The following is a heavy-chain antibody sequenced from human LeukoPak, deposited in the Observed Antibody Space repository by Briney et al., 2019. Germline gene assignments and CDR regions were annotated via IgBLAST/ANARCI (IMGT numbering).Heavy chain of an antibody. D-gene: IGHD2-2*01. CDR1: EFTLSSHG. J-gene: IGHJ4*02. CDR3: ARDVGVAAATGYYFDY. V-gene: IGHV3-33*01. Sequence: PGGSLRLSCAASEFTLSSHGMHWVRQAPGKGLEWVAVIWYDGSYKYYADSVKGRFTISRDNSKNTLYLQMNSLRAEDTAVYYCARDVGVAAATGYYFDYWGQGTLVTVSS. CDR2: IWYDGSYK.